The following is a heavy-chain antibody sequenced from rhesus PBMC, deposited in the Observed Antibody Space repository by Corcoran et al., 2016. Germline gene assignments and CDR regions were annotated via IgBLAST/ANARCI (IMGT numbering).Heavy chain of an antibody. V-gene: IGHV7-114*01. CDR1: GKTYTSNT. Sequence: QVPLVNSGAEVKQPGATVKVSCKASGKTYTSNTIKWVRQAHGQRLEWMRWINTDTGNPTYAQGFKERFTFAMDTSISTAYLQISSLKAEDTAVYYCARLSYGSNDAFDFWGQGLRVTVSS. CDR2: INTDTGNP. CDR3: ARLSYGSNDAFDF. D-gene: IGHD4-29*01. J-gene: IGHJ3*01.